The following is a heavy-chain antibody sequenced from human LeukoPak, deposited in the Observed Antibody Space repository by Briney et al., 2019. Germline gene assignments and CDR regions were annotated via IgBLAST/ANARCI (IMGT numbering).Heavy chain of an antibody. D-gene: IGHD3-16*01. Sequence: GASVKVSCKASGGTFSSYAISWVRQAPGQGLEWMGGIIPIFGTANYAQKFQGRVTITADESTSTAYMELSSLRSEDTAVYYCAREITAHYYYGMDVWGQGTTVTVSS. V-gene: IGHV1-69*13. CDR1: GGTFSSYA. J-gene: IGHJ6*02. CDR2: IIPIFGTA. CDR3: AREITAHYYYGMDV.